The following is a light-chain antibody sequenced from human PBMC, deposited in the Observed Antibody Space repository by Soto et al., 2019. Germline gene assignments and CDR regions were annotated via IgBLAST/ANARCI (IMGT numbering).Light chain of an antibody. Sequence: DIQMTQSPSPLSASVGDRVTITCRASQSISNWLAWYQQKPGKAPKLLIYKASSLESGVPSRFSGSGSGTEFTLTISSLQPDDFATYYCQQYNSFPTFGQGTKVEIK. V-gene: IGKV1-5*03. CDR1: QSISNW. CDR3: QQYNSFPT. CDR2: KAS. J-gene: IGKJ1*01.